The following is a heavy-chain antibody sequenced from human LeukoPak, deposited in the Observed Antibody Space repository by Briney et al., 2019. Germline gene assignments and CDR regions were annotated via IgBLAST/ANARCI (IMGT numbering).Heavy chain of an antibody. CDR3: AKENDFWSGYLTPKFDP. D-gene: IGHD3-3*01. CDR1: GFTFSSYA. CDR2: VSGSGGST. V-gene: IGHV3-23*01. J-gene: IGHJ5*02. Sequence: PGGSLRLSCAASGFTFSSYAMSWVRQAPGKGLEWVSDVSGSGGSTYYADSVKGRFTISRDNSKNTLYLQMNSLRAEDTAVYYCAKENDFWSGYLTPKFDPWGQGTLVTVSS.